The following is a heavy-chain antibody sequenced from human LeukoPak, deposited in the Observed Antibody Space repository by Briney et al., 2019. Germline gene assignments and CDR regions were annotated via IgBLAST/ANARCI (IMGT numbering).Heavy chain of an antibody. Sequence: SETLSLTCTVSGGSISSYYWSWIRQPPGKGLERIGYIYYSGSTNYNPSLKSRLTISVDTSKNQFSLKLSSVTAADTAVYYCGRDLGHSRGFDCWGQGTLVTVSS. J-gene: IGHJ4*02. V-gene: IGHV4-59*01. CDR3: GRDLGHSRGFDC. CDR1: GGSISSYY. D-gene: IGHD1-26*01. CDR2: IYYSGST.